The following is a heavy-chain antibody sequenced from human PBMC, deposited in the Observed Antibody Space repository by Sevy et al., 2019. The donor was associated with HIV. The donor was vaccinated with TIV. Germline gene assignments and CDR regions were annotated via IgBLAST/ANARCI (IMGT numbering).Heavy chain of an antibody. Sequence: GGSLRLSCAASGFTFSSYGMHWVRQAPSKGLEWVAVIWYDGSNKYYADSVKGRFTISRDNSKNTLYLQMNSLRAEDTAVYYCARDPLRSTDAFDIWGQGTMVTVSS. V-gene: IGHV3-33*01. D-gene: IGHD3-10*01. J-gene: IGHJ3*02. CDR3: ARDPLRSTDAFDI. CDR1: GFTFSSYG. CDR2: IWYDGSNK.